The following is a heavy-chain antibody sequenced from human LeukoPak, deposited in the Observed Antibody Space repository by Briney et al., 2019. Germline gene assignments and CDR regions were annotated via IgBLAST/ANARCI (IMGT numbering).Heavy chain of an antibody. Sequence: GGSLRLSCAASGFTFSNYAMHWVRQAPGKGLEWVAVISSDGSNKYYADSVKGRFTISRDNSKNTLYLQMNSLRAEDTAFYYCARDLSRVPQCFEYWGQGTLVTVSS. V-gene: IGHV3-30-3*01. CDR1: GFTFSNYA. CDR3: ARDLSRVPQCFEY. J-gene: IGHJ4*02. D-gene: IGHD1-1*01. CDR2: ISSDGSNK.